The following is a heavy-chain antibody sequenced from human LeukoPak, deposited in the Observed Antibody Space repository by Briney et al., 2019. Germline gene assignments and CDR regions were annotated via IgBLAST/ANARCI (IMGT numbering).Heavy chain of an antibody. CDR3: ARGLWFGELFPDAFDI. J-gene: IGHJ3*02. D-gene: IGHD3-10*01. V-gene: IGHV3-48*03. Sequence: GGSLRLSCAASGFTFSSYEMNWVRQAPGKGLEWVSYISSSGSTIYYADSVKGRFTISRDNAKNSLYLQMNSLRAEDTAVYYCARGLWFGELFPDAFDIWGQGTVVTVSS. CDR2: ISSSGSTI. CDR1: GFTFSSYE.